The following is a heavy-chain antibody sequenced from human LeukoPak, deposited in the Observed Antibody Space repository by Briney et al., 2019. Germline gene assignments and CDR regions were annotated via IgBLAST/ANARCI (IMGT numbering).Heavy chain of an antibody. D-gene: IGHD3-10*01. CDR3: AKAREVSYYGSGSYLDY. J-gene: IGHJ4*02. V-gene: IGHV3-23*01. CDR2: ISGGGGST. Sequence: AGGSLRLSCAASGFTFSSYAMSWVRQAPGKGLEWVSAISGGGGSTYYADSEKGRFTISRDNSKNTLYLQMNSLRAEDTAVYYCAKAREVSYYGSGSYLDYWGQGTLVTVSS. CDR1: GFTFSSYA.